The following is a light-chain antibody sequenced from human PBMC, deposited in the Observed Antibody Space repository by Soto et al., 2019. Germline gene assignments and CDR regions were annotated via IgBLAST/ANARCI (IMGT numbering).Light chain of an antibody. CDR2: GAS. J-gene: IGKJ1*01. CDR1: QSVSSN. Sequence: IVMTQSPATLSVSPGERSTLSCRASQSVSSNLAWYQQKPGQAPRLLIYGASTRATGIPARFSSSGSGTEFTLTISSLKYEDFAVYYCQQYNNWTRTFGQGTKVDIK. V-gene: IGKV3-15*01. CDR3: QQYNNWTRT.